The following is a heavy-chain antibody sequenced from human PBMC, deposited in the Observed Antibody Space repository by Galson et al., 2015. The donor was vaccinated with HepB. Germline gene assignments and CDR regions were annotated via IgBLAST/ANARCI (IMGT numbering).Heavy chain of an antibody. CDR1: GYSFTSYW. CDR2: IYPGDSDT. V-gene: IGHV5-51*01. D-gene: IGHD3-3*01. CDR3: ARHVSIFGVVTLPDY. J-gene: IGHJ4*02. Sequence: QSGAEVKKPGESLKISCKGSGYSFTSYWIGWVRQMPGKGLEWMGIIYPGDSDTRYSPSFQGQVTISADKSISTAYLQWSSLKASDTAMYYCARHVSIFGVVTLPDYWGQGTLVTVSS.